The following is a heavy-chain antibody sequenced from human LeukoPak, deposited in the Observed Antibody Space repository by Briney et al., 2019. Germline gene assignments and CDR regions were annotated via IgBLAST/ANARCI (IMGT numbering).Heavy chain of an antibody. V-gene: IGHV3-49*04. J-gene: IGHJ4*02. Sequence: TGGSLRLSCTASGFTFGDSAMDWVRQAPGKGLEWVGFIRSKAYGGTTEYAASVKGRFTISRDDSKSIAYLQMNSLKTEDTAVYYCTRLSAPTYYYGSGSYNYWGQGTLVTVSS. CDR2: IRSKAYGGTT. CDR1: GFTFGDSA. D-gene: IGHD3-10*01. CDR3: TRLSAPTYYYGSGSYNY.